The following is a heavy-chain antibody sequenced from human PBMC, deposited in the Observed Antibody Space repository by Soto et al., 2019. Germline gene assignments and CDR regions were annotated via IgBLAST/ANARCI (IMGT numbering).Heavy chain of an antibody. CDR3: ARGRITIFGVVILGDAFDI. CDR1: GYTFTSYD. D-gene: IGHD3-3*01. J-gene: IGHJ3*02. CDR2: MNPNSGNT. V-gene: IGHV1-8*01. Sequence: ASGRVSCKASGYTFTSYDINWVRQATGQGLEWMGWMNPNSGNTGYAQKFQGRVTMTRNTSISTAYMELSSLRSEDTAVYYCARGRITIFGVVILGDAFDIWG.